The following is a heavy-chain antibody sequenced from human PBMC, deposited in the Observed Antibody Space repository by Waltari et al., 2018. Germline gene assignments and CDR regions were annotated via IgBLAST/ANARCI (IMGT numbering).Heavy chain of an antibody. CDR3: ARDRGGSYPDY. D-gene: IGHD1-26*01. J-gene: IGHJ4*02. CDR1: GGSISIYY. Sequence: QVQLQESGPGLVKPSETLSLTCTVSGGSISIYYWSWIRQPPGKGLEWIGYIYYSGSTNYNPSLKSRVTISVDTSKNQFSLKLSSVTAADTAVYYCARDRGGSYPDYWGQGTLVTVSS. CDR2: IYYSGST. V-gene: IGHV4-59*01.